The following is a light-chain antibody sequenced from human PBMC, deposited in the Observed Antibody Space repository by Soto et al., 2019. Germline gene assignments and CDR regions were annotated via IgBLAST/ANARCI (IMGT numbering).Light chain of an antibody. CDR1: QNIRNL. CDR2: DAS. CDR3: QQYNTYAT. Sequence: DIPLIQSPSTLSAAVGDSVTITCRASQNIRNLLAWYQQKPGKAPKPLIYDASTLKTGVPSRFSGSGSGSEFNFTITGLQPDDFATYFCQQYNTYATFGQGTRLEI. J-gene: IGKJ5*01. V-gene: IGKV1-5*01.